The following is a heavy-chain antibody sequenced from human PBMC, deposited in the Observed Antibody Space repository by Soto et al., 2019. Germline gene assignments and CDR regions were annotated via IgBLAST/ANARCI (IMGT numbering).Heavy chain of an antibody. Sequence: GESLKISCKGSGYSFTSYWIGWVRQMPGKGLEWMGIIYPGDSDTRYSPSFQGQVTISADKSISTAYLQWSSLKASDTAMYYCARHGGPGTPADRYCSGGSCYSDAFDIWGQGTMVTVSS. V-gene: IGHV5-51*01. CDR2: IYPGDSDT. D-gene: IGHD2-15*01. CDR1: GYSFTSYW. CDR3: ARHGGPGTPADRYCSGGSCYSDAFDI. J-gene: IGHJ3*02.